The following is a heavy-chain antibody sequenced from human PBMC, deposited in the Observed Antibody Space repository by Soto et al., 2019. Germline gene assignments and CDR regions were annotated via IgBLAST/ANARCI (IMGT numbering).Heavy chain of an antibody. Sequence: QLQLQESGPGLVKPSETLSLTCTVSGASITSSACYWGWIRQPSGKGLEYIGTIYYSGNSYYNPSLKRRVTMSVDTSKNQFSLKLSSVTAADTAIYYCARHHTISAYYYYMDVWGKGTTVTVSS. V-gene: IGHV4-39*01. J-gene: IGHJ6*03. CDR2: IYYSGNS. D-gene: IGHD2-2*01. CDR3: ARHHTISAYYYYMDV. CDR1: GASITSSACY.